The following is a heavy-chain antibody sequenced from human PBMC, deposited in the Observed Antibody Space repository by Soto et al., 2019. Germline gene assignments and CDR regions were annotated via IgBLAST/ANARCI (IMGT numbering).Heavy chain of an antibody. Sequence: PSETLSLTCSVSGYSMSGGYYWDWIRQPPGKGLEWIANIHATGRTYYNPSLKSRVTISMDTSKNQFSLRLSSLTAADTAVYFCARGGQYSWDYGWFDPWGQGALVTVSS. CDR2: IHATGRT. D-gene: IGHD1-7*01. V-gene: IGHV4-38-2*02. CDR3: ARGGQYSWDYGWFDP. CDR1: GYSMSGGYY. J-gene: IGHJ5*02.